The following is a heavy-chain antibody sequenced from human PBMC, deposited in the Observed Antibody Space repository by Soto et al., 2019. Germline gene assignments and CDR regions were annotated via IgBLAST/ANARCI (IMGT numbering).Heavy chain of an antibody. Sequence: GGSLRLSCAASGFTFSSYAMHWVRQAPGKGLEWVTVISSDGSNKYYAESVKGRFTISRDNAKNTLYLQMNSLRDEDTAVYYCAKKGPPRDAFDIWGQGTMVTVSS. J-gene: IGHJ3*02. CDR1: GFTFSSYA. CDR3: AKKGPPRDAFDI. CDR2: ISSDGSNK. V-gene: IGHV3-30-3*01.